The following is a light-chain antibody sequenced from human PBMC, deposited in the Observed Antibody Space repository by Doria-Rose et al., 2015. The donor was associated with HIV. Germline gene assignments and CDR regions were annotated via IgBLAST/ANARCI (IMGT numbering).Light chain of an antibody. CDR3: HQYGTSWT. J-gene: IGKJ1*01. CDR1: QSFSSTY. CDR2: DGS. Sequence: TQSPGTLSLSPGERATLSCRASQSFSSTYLAWYQQQPGQAPSLLIYDGSTRATGIPDMFSASGSGTDFTLTINRLEPEDFALYYCHQYGTSWTFGQGTKVGI. V-gene: IGKV3-20*01.